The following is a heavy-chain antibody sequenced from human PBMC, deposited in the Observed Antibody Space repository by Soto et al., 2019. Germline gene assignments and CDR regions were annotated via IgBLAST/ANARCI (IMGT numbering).Heavy chain of an antibody. V-gene: IGHV4-34*01. D-gene: IGHD1-20*01. Sequence: PSETLSLTCAVYGGSFSGYYWTWIRQPPGKGLEWIGEINHSGSTNYKPSLRSRVTISVDTSKNQVSLKVNSVTAADTAVYYCARGRTLITGTSLDYWGQGTLVTVSS. CDR1: GGSFSGYY. CDR2: INHSGST. CDR3: ARGRTLITGTSLDY. J-gene: IGHJ4*02.